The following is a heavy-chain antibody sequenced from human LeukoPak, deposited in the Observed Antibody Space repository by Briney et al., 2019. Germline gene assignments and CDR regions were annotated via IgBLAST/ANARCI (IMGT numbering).Heavy chain of an antibody. D-gene: IGHD3-16*01. CDR2: ITGSGSTI. CDR3: ARLPGWGRLFYFDY. V-gene: IGHV3-11*04. Sequence: PGEPLRHSCAASRFTFSDYYMSWIRQAPGKGLGRVSYITGSGSTIFYADSVKRRFTISRDNAKHSLFLQMKSLRAEDTAVYYCARLPGWGRLFYFDYWGQGTLVTVSS. CDR1: RFTFSDYY. J-gene: IGHJ4*02.